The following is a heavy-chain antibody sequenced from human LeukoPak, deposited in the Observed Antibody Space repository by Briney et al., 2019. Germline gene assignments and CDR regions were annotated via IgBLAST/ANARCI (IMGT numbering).Heavy chain of an antibody. V-gene: IGHV3-15*01. Sequence: GGSLRLSCATSGFTFSNAWMTWVRQAQGKGLEWVGRIKTKGEGGTVDYAAPVKGRFTISRDDSKNTLYLQMNSLRAEDTAIYYCAKAAAGHPSPYYMDVWGKGTTVTVSS. D-gene: IGHD6-13*01. CDR1: GFTFSNAW. CDR2: IKTKGEGGTV. J-gene: IGHJ6*03. CDR3: AKAAAGHPSPYYMDV.